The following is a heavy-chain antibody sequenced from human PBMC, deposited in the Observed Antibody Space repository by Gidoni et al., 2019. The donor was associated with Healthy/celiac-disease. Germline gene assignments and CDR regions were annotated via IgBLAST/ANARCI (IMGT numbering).Heavy chain of an antibody. V-gene: IGHV3-23*01. CDR2: ISGSGCST. Sequence: EVQLLESGGGLVQPGGSLRLSCAASGFTFSSYAMSWVSQAPGKGLEWVSAISGSGCSTYYADSVKGRFTISRDNSKNTLYLKMNSLRAEDTAVYYCAKDAYYCSGGSCYRHFDYWGQGTLVTVSS. D-gene: IGHD2-15*01. CDR1: GFTFSSYA. CDR3: AKDAYYCSGGSCYRHFDY. J-gene: IGHJ4*02.